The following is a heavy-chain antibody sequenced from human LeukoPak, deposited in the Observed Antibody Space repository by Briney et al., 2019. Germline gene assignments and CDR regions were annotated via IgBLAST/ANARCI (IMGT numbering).Heavy chain of an antibody. CDR2: IYDSGSA. V-gene: IGHV4-59*01. Sequence: SETLSLTCTVSGGSISSYYWSWIRQSPGKGLEWIGYIYDSGSADYNPSLKSRVAISVDTSQNQFSLKLNSVTAADTAVYYCARILSAFDIWGQGTMVTVSS. J-gene: IGHJ3*02. D-gene: IGHD3-10*01. CDR3: ARILSAFDI. CDR1: GGSISSYY.